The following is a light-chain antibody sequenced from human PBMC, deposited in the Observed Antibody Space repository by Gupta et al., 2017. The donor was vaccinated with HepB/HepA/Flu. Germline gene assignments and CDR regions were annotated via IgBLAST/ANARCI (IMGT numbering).Light chain of an antibody. Sequence: QSALTQPPSVSGSPGQSVTISCTGTSSDVDTYNRVSWYQQPPGTAPNLMIYEGRNRPAGVPDRFSVSKSGYTASLTISGLQAEDEADYYCTSYTTSSTYVFGTGTKVTVL. CDR1: SSDVDTYNR. V-gene: IGLV2-18*02. CDR2: EGR. J-gene: IGLJ1*01. CDR3: TSYTTSSTYV.